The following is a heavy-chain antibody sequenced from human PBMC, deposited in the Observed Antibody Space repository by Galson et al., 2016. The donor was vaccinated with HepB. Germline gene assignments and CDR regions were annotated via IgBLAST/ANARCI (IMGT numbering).Heavy chain of an antibody. J-gene: IGHJ4*02. Sequence: ETLSLTCAVSGYSISAGYFWGWIRQPPGKGLEWIGSLYHSGSTYYNPSLESRVTISVDTSKNQFSLTLSSVTAADTAVYYCARSYPTVTPFENWGQGTLVTVSS. CDR2: LYHSGST. CDR3: ARSYPTVTPFEN. CDR1: GYSISAGYF. D-gene: IGHD4-17*01. V-gene: IGHV4-38-2*01.